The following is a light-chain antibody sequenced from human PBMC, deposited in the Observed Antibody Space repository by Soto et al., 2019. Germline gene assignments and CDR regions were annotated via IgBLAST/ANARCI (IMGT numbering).Light chain of an antibody. CDR2: GAS. V-gene: IGKV3-20*01. CDR1: QSVSSSY. Sequence: EIVLTQSPGTLSLSPGERATLSCRASQSVSSSYLAWYQHKPGQAPRLLLYGASSRATGIPDRFSGSGSGTDFTLTISRLEPEDFAVYYCQQYGSSPHTFGPGTKLEIK. CDR3: QQYGSSPHT. J-gene: IGKJ2*01.